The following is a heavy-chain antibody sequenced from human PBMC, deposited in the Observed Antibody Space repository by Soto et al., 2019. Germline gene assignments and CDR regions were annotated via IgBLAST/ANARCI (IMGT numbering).Heavy chain of an antibody. Sequence: SETLSLTCTVSGGSISSSSYYWGWIRQPPGKGLEWIGSIYYSGSTYYNPSLKSRVTISVDTSKNQFSLKLSSVTAADTAVYYCARGIYGGKSIYYYYGMDVWGQGTTVTVSS. CDR2: IYYSGST. CDR3: ARGIYGGKSIYYYYGMDV. CDR1: GGSISSSSYY. D-gene: IGHD4-17*01. V-gene: IGHV4-39*07. J-gene: IGHJ6*02.